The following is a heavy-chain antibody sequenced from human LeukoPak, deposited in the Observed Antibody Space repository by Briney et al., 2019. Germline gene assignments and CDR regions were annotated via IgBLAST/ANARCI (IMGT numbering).Heavy chain of an antibody. CDR1: GFTFSSYG. D-gene: IGHD1-26*01. Sequence: GGSLRLSCAASGFTFSSYGMHWVRQAPGKGLEWVAFIRYDGSNKYYADSVKGRFTISRDNYNNSAYLQMNSLRAEDTAVYYCAKGVVGATFQDAFDIWGQGTMVTVSS. CDR2: IRYDGSNK. CDR3: AKGVVGATFQDAFDI. V-gene: IGHV3-30*02. J-gene: IGHJ3*02.